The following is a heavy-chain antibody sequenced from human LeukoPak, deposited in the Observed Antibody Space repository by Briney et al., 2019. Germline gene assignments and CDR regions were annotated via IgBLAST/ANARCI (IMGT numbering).Heavy chain of an antibody. CDR1: GFTFSSYE. J-gene: IGHJ4*02. Sequence: GGSLRLSCAASGFTFSSYEMNWVRQAPGKGLEWVSYISSSGSTIYYADSVKGRFTISRDNAKNSLYLQMNSLRAEDTAVYYCARVKTSPVLPGYCSGGSCWPIFDYWGQGTLVTVSS. V-gene: IGHV3-48*03. CDR2: ISSSGSTI. D-gene: IGHD2-15*01. CDR3: ARVKTSPVLPGYCSGGSCWPIFDY.